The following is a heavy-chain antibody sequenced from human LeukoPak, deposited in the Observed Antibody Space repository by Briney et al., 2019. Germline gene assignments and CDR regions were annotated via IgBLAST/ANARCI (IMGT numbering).Heavy chain of an antibody. D-gene: IGHD4-17*01. CDR3: ARVSFYGDYGGYFDY. CDR1: GGSISSSSYY. CDR2: IYYSGST. V-gene: IGHV4-61*05. Sequence: SETLSLTCTVSGGSISSSSYYWGWIRQPPGKGLEWIGYIYYSGSTNYNPSLKSRVTISVDTSKNQFSLKLSSVTAADTAVYYCARVSFYGDYGGYFDYWGQGTLVTVSS. J-gene: IGHJ4*02.